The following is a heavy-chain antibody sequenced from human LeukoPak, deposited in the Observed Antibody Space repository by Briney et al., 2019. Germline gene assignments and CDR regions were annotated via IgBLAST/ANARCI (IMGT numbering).Heavy chain of an antibody. J-gene: IGHJ4*02. V-gene: IGHV4-59*01. CDR2: IYHSGNT. D-gene: IGHD5-18*01. Sequence: SETLSLTCNVSGDSITDYYWSWIRQPPGKGLEWIGFIYHSGNTNYNPSLASRVTLSLDTSKTQLSLRLTAVTAADTAVYYCARAWYSHGTFDHWGQGTLVTVSS. CDR3: ARAWYSHGTFDH. CDR1: GDSITDYY.